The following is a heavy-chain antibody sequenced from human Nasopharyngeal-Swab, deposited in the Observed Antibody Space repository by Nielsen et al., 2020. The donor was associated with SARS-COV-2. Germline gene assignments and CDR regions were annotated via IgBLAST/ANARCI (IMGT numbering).Heavy chain of an antibody. D-gene: IGHD2-8*01. Sequence: ASVNVSCKASGDTFTSYGFGWVRQAPGQGLEWMGWISENNGDTDYAQKFRDRITMTTDTSTTTVHMELRGLKYADTAVYYCARCITNTWSKGWFDFWGHGTLVTVSS. CDR2: ISENNGDT. V-gene: IGHV1-18*01. CDR3: ARCITNTWSKGWFDF. CDR1: GDTFTSYG. J-gene: IGHJ5*01.